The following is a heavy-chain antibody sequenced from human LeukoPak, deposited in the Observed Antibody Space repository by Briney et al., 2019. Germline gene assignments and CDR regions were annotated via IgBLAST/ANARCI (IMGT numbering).Heavy chain of an antibody. CDR1: GFTVSSNY. J-gene: IGHJ3*02. CDR2: IYSGGST. V-gene: IGHV3-66*01. CDR3: AKDAGGGWLKQGNAFDI. D-gene: IGHD5-24*01. Sequence: GGSLRLSCAASGFTVSSNYMSWVRQAPEKGLEWVSVIYSGGSTYYADSVKGRFTISRDNSKNTLYLQMNSLRAEDTAVYYCAKDAGGGWLKQGNAFDIWGQGTMVTVSS.